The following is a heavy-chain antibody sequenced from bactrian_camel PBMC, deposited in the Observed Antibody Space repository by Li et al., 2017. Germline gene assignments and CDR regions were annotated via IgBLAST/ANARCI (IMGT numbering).Heavy chain of an antibody. CDR1: GFTFSNSA. Sequence: VQLVESGGGLVQPGGSLRLSCAASGFTFSNSAMTWVRQVPGKGLEWVSGINKGGSTTYYADSVKGRFTISQDNAKNTLQMNSLKPEDTAMYYCATRSYCTTTSASGFNYWGHGTQVTVS. CDR3: ATRSYCTTTSASGFNY. CDR2: INKGGSTT. V-gene: IGHV3S31*01. D-gene: IGHD2*01. J-gene: IGHJ4*01.